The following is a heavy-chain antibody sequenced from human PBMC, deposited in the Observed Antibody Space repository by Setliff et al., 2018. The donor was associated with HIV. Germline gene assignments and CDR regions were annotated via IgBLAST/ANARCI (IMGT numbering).Heavy chain of an antibody. CDR1: GFTFSSYSM. Sequence: GSLRLSCAASGFTFSSYSMSWVRQPPGKGLEWIGEIYHSGSTNYNPSLKSRVTISVDKSKNQFSLKLSSVTAADTAVYYCARDPVWFGELSWFDPWGQGTLVTVSS. CDR2: IYHSGST. V-gene: IGHV4-4*02. CDR3: ARDPVWFGELSWFDP. J-gene: IGHJ5*02. D-gene: IGHD3-10*01.